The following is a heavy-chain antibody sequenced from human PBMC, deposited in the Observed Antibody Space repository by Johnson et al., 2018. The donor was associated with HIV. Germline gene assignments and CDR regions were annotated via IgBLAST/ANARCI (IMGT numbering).Heavy chain of an antibody. CDR2: IRSKTDGGTT. D-gene: IGHD4-11*01. CDR1: GFTFSNVW. V-gene: IGHV3-15*01. J-gene: IGHJ3*01. Sequence: EMQLVESGGGLVKPGGSLKVSCAASGFTFSNVWMHWVRQAPGKGLEWVGRIRSKTDGGTTEYAAPVKGRFTISRDDSKNTLYLQMNSLKTEDTAVYYCSTDVTDTVTTYYNAFDVWGQGTMVTVSS. CDR3: STDVTDTVTTYYNAFDV.